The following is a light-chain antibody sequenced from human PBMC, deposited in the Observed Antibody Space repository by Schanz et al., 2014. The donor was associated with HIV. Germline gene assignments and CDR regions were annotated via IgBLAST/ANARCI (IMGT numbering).Light chain of an antibody. V-gene: IGKV3-15*01. Sequence: EILMTQSPATLSLSPGERATLSCRASQSVSNDLAWYQQKPGQTPRLLIYGASTRATGIPASFSGSGSGTEFTLTISSLQSEDFAVYYCQQYNNWPRTFGQGTKVEIK. CDR1: QSVSND. CDR3: QQYNNWPRT. J-gene: IGKJ1*01. CDR2: GAS.